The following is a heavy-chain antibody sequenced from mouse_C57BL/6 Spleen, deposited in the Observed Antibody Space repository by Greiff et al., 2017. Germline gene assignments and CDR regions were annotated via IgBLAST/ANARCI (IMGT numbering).Heavy chain of an antibody. Sequence: QVQLKESGPGLVQPSQSLSITCTVSGFSLTSYGVHWVRQSPGKGLEWLGVIWRGGSTDYNAAFMSRLSITKDNSKSQVFFKMNSLQADDTAIYYCAKNDYDGHYYAMDYWGQGTSVTVSS. D-gene: IGHD2-4*01. CDR2: IWRGGST. J-gene: IGHJ4*01. CDR1: GFSLTSYG. V-gene: IGHV2-5*01. CDR3: AKNDYDGHYYAMDY.